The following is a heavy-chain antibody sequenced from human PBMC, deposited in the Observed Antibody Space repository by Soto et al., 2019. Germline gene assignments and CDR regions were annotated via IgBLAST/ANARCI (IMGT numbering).Heavy chain of an antibody. CDR1: GFTFSSYA. V-gene: IGHV3-23*01. D-gene: IGHD2-8*01. CDR2: ISGSGGST. Sequence: LSLSCAASGFTFSSYAMSWVRQAPGKGLEWVSAISGSGGSTYYADSVKGRFTISRDNSKNTLYLQMNSLRAEDTAVYYCAKESPDIVLMVYAIRDYWGQGTLVTVSS. J-gene: IGHJ4*02. CDR3: AKESPDIVLMVYAIRDY.